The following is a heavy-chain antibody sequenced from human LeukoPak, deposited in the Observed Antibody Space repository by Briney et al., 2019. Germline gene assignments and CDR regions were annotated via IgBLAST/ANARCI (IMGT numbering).Heavy chain of an antibody. V-gene: IGHV4-4*07. Sequence: SETLSLTCTVSGGSISSNYWSWIRQPAGKGLEWIGRIYTTGGTNFNPSLKSRVTMSVDTSKHQFSLKLRSVTAADTAVYYCARESTTVVTRKIDYWGQGTLVTVSS. CDR1: GGSISSNY. CDR2: IYTTGGT. J-gene: IGHJ4*02. D-gene: IGHD4-23*01. CDR3: ARESTTVVTRKIDY.